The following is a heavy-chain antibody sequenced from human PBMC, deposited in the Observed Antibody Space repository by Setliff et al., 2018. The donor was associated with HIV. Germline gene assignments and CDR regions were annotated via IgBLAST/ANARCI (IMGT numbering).Heavy chain of an antibody. V-gene: IGHV3-23*01. J-gene: IGHJ5*02. CDR1: GFTFSSYA. CDR2: ISGSGGST. CDR3: AREGMTPGRFDP. Sequence: GGSLRLSCAASGFTFSSYAITWVRQAPGKGLEWVSAISGSGGSTYYADSVKGRFTISRDNSKNTLYLQMNSLRAEDTAVYYCAREGMTPGRFDPWGQGTLVTVSS. D-gene: IGHD3-10*01.